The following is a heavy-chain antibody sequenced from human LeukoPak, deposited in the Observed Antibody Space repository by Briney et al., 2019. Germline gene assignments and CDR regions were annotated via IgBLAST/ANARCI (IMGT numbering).Heavy chain of an antibody. J-gene: IGHJ6*03. CDR1: GYTFTSYD. CDR2: MNPNSGNT. CDR3: ARGPIRYFDWLLLSSGYYYYYYMDV. V-gene: IGHV1-8*03. Sequence: ASVKVSCKASGYTFTSYDINWVRQATGQGLEWMGWMNPNSGNTGYAQKFQGRVTITRNTSISTAYMELSSLRSEDTAVYYCARGPIRYFDWLLLSSGYYYYYYMDVWGKGTTVTVSS. D-gene: IGHD3-9*01.